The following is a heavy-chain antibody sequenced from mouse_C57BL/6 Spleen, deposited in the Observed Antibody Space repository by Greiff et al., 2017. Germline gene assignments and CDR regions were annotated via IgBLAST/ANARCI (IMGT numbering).Heavy chain of an antibody. Sequence: VQLQQSGPVLVKPGASVKMSCKASGYTFTDYYMNWVKQSHGKSLEWIGVINPYNGGTSYNQKFKGKATLTVDKSSSTAYMELNSLTSEDSAVYYCARSTNYYGNLYYCDYWGQGTTLTVSS. J-gene: IGHJ2*01. CDR1: GYTFTDYY. V-gene: IGHV1-19*01. CDR3: ARSTNYYGNLYYCDY. CDR2: INPYNGGT. D-gene: IGHD2-1*01.